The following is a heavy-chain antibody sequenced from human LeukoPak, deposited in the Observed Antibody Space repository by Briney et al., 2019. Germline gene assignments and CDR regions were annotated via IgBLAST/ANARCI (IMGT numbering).Heavy chain of an antibody. D-gene: IGHD6-6*01. CDR2: ISGSGDSA. V-gene: IGHV3-23*01. J-gene: IGHJ4*02. CDR3: AKALLGGRTSYSTSSCFNY. CDR1: GFTFSSYV. Sequence: PGGSLRLSCAASGFTFSSYVMNWVRQAPGKGLEWVSAISGSGDSAYYADSVKGRFTISRDNSKNTLYLQMNSLRAEDTAVYYCAKALLGGRTSYSTSSCFNYWGQGTLVIVSS.